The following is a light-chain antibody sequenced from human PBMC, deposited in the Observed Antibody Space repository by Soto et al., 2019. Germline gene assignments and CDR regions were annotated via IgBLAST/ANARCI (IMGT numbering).Light chain of an antibody. J-gene: IGKJ4*01. CDR3: QQYEDYPLT. Sequence: DISMTQSPSSLSASVGDRVIITCRASQNINNRLGWFQQKAGKARKSLIYRAANLQTGVPSRFIGSGSGTEFTLTINNLQPEDFATYFCQQYEDYPLTFGGGTRVDIK. CDR2: RAA. V-gene: IGKV1-16*01. CDR1: QNINNR.